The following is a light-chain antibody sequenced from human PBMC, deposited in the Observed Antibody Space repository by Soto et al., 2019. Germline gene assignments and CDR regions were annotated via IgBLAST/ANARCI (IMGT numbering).Light chain of an antibody. Sequence: QSALTQPASVSGSPGQSITISCTGTSSDVGGYNYVSWYQQHPGKAPKLMIYEVSNRPSGVSNRFSGSKSGNTASLTISGLQAEDEADYYCSSYTSSSTLYVGFGGGTKLTVL. CDR1: SSDVGGYNY. V-gene: IGLV2-14*01. CDR3: SSYTSSSTLYVG. CDR2: EVS. J-gene: IGLJ2*01.